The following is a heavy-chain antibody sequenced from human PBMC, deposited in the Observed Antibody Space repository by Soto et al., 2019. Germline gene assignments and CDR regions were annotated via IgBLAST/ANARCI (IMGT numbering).Heavy chain of an antibody. V-gene: IGHV3-33*01. Sequence: QSGGSLRLSCAASGFTFSSYGMHWVRQAPGKGLEWVAVIWYDGSNKYYADSVKGRFTISRDNSKNTLYLQMNSLRAEDTAVYYCARVRYDYIWGSYRNYYYYYMDVWGKGTTVTVSS. J-gene: IGHJ6*03. CDR2: IWYDGSNK. D-gene: IGHD3-16*02. CDR1: GFTFSSYG. CDR3: ARVRYDYIWGSYRNYYYYYMDV.